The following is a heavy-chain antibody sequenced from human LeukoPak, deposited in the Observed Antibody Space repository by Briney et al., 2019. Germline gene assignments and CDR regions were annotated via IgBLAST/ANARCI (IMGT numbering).Heavy chain of an antibody. J-gene: IGHJ6*02. Sequence: ASVKVSWKASGGTFSSYAISWVRQAPGQGLEWMGRIIPILGIANYAQKFQGRVTITADKSTSTAYMELSSLRSEDTAVYYCARGGRPNDYGDYGYYYGMDVWGQGTTVTVSS. CDR2: IIPILGIA. CDR1: GGTFSSYA. D-gene: IGHD4-17*01. CDR3: ARGGRPNDYGDYGYYYGMDV. V-gene: IGHV1-69*04.